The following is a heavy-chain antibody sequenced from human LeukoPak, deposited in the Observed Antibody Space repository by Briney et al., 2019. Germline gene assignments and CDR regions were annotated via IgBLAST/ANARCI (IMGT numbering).Heavy chain of an antibody. CDR1: GYSISSGYY. CDR2: IYTSETT. D-gene: IGHD5-12*01. Sequence: SETLSLTCTVSGYSISSGYYWGWIRQPAGKGLEWIGRIYTSETTNYNPSLKSRVTMSVDTSKNQFSLKLSSVTAADTAVYYCARGGVATIKDWGQGTLVTVSS. V-gene: IGHV4-4*07. CDR3: ARGGVATIKD. J-gene: IGHJ4*02.